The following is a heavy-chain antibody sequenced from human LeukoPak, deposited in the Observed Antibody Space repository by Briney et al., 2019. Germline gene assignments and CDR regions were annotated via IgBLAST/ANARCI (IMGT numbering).Heavy chain of an antibody. CDR3: ARDLGSSWYCGY. V-gene: IGHV1-69*04. D-gene: IGHD6-13*01. CDR2: IIPILGIA. J-gene: IGHJ4*02. Sequence: SVKVSCKASGGTFSSYAISWVRQAPGQGLEWMGRIIPILGIANYAQKFQGRVTITADKSTSTAYMELSSLRSEDTAVYYCARDLGSSWYCGYWGQGTLVTVSS. CDR1: GGTFSSYA.